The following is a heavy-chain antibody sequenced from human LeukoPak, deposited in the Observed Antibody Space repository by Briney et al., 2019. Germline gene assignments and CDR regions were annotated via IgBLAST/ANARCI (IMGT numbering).Heavy chain of an antibody. CDR2: IRSDGSNK. Sequence: GGSLRLSCAASGFTFGSYGMHWVRQAPGKGLEWVTFIRSDGSNKYYADSVKGRFTISRDNAKNSLYLQMNSLRAEDTAVYYCARQASLAGAFDIWGQGTMVTVSS. J-gene: IGHJ3*02. CDR3: ARQASLAGAFDI. V-gene: IGHV3-30*02. D-gene: IGHD6-6*01. CDR1: GFTFGSYG.